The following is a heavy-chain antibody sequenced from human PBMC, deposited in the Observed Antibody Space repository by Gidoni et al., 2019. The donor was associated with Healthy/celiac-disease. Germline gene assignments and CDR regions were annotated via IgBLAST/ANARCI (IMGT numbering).Heavy chain of an antibody. V-gene: IGHV4-39*01. D-gene: IGHD3-16*01. CDR1: GCSISSSSYY. Sequence: QLQLQESGPGLVKPSETLSLTCTVSGCSISSSSYYWGWIRQPPGKGLEWIGSIFYSGSTYYNPSLKSRVTISVDTSKNQFSLKLSSVTAADTAVYYCARGWGAMGLFDYWGQGTLVTVSS. CDR2: IFYSGST. CDR3: ARGWGAMGLFDY. J-gene: IGHJ4*02.